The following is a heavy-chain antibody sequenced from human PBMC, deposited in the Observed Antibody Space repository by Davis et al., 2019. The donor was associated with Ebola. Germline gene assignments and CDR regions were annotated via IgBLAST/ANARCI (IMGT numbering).Heavy chain of an antibody. D-gene: IGHD3-3*01. CDR1: AASFAAYY. CDR3: ARSLLRFLEGPDT. J-gene: IGHJ5*02. Sequence: SQSLSLTCPVYAASFAAYYWSCIRPSPGPWMEWVREINRSGSTKYNPSLKSRVSMTVDTSKNQLSLKLSHVTAADTAVYYCARSLLRFLEGPDTWGQGTLVTVSS. CDR2: INRSGST. V-gene: IGHV4-34*01.